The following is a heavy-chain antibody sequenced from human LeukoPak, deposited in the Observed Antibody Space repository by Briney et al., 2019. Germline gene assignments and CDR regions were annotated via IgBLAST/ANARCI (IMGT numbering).Heavy chain of an antibody. D-gene: IGHD1-1*01. CDR1: GFTFSSYG. V-gene: IGHV3-30*02. CDR2: IRYDGSNK. Sequence: GGSLRLSCAASGFTFSSYGMHWVRQAPGKGLEWVAFIRYDGSNKYYADSVKGRFTISRDNSKNTLYLQMNSLRAEDTAVYYCARDRELAFDYWGQGTLVTVSS. CDR3: ARDRELAFDY. J-gene: IGHJ4*02.